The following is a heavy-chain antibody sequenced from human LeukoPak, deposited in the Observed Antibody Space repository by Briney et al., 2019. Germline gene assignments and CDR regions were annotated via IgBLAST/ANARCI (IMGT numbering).Heavy chain of an antibody. D-gene: IGHD6-19*01. CDR1: GDTFSNHA. V-gene: IGHV1-69*01. CDR3: ARWAGCVSGWYWGPFDY. J-gene: IGHJ4*02. Sequence: VASVKVSCKTSGDTFSNHAISWVRLAPGQGLEWMGGIIPISNTANYARKFQGRVTITADESTSTAYMDLSSLTFEDTAAYYCARWAGCVSGWYWGPFDYWGQGTLVTVSS. CDR2: IIPISNTA.